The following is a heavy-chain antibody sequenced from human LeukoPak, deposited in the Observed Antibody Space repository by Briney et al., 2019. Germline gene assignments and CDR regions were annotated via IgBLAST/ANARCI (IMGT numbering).Heavy chain of an antibody. CDR3: AKGGGLEGYDY. V-gene: IGHV3-9*01. CDR2: ISWNSGSI. Sequence: GGSLRLSCAASGFTFDDYAMHWVRQAPGKGLEWVSGISWNSGSIGYADSVKGRFTISRDNAKNSLYLQMNSLRAEDTAVYYCAKGGGLEGYDYWGQGTLVTVSS. J-gene: IGHJ4*02. D-gene: IGHD3-22*01. CDR1: GFTFDDYA.